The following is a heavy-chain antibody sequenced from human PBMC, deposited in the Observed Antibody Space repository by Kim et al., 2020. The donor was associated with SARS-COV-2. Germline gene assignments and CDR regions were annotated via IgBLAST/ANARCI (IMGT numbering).Heavy chain of an antibody. Sequence: ASVKVSCKASGYTFTSYAMHWVRQAPGQRLEWMGWINAGNGNTKYSQKFQGRVTITRDTSASTAYMELSSLRSEDTAVYYCARDEYVPAAIGVRYSSGWYLFWGQGTLVTVSS. J-gene: IGHJ4*02. D-gene: IGHD6-19*01. CDR3: ARDEYVPAAIGVRYSSGWYLF. V-gene: IGHV1-3*01. CDR1: GYTFTSYA. CDR2: INAGNGNT.